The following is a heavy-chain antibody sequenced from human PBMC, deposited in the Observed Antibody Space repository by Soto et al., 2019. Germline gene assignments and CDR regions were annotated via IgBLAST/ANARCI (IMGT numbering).Heavy chain of an antibody. J-gene: IGHJ4*02. CDR2: INPSGGT. V-gene: IGHV4-34*01. Sequence: SETLSLTCAVYGGSFSAHYWSWIRQPPGKGLEWIGEINPSGGTNYNPSLKSRVTISVDTSKNQFSLKLSSVTAADTAVYYCARVDYDSSGSFDYWGQGTLVTVSS. D-gene: IGHD3-22*01. CDR1: GGSFSAHY. CDR3: ARVDYDSSGSFDY.